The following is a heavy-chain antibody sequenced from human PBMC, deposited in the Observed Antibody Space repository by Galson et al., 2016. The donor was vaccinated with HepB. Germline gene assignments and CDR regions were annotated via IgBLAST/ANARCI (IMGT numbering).Heavy chain of an antibody. CDR2: IIPIFGTA. D-gene: IGHD1-26*01. CDR1: GGTFSSYT. J-gene: IGHJ6*02. V-gene: IGHV1-69*13. Sequence: SVKVSCKASGGTFSSYTISWVRQAPGQGLEWMGRIIPIFGTANYAQKFQGRVTITADESTTTAYMELSSLRSEDTAMYYCAGYSGRYPYYYYFGMDVWGQGTTVTVSS. CDR3: AGYSGRYPYYYYFGMDV.